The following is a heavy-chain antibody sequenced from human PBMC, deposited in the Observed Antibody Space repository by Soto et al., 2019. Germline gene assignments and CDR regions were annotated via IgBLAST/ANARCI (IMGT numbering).Heavy chain of an antibody. D-gene: IGHD2-2*01. CDR3: ARGVLVGYCSSTSCSRFDP. V-gene: IGHV1-69*13. Sequence: SVKVSCKASGGTFSSYAISWVRQAPGQGLEWMGGIIPIFGTANYAQKFQGRVTITADESTSTAYMELSSLRSEDTAVYYCARGVLVGYCSSTSCSRFDPWGQGTLVTASS. CDR2: IIPIFGTA. J-gene: IGHJ5*02. CDR1: GGTFSSYA.